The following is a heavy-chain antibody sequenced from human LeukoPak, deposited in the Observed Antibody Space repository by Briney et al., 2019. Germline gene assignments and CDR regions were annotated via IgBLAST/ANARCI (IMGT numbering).Heavy chain of an antibody. Sequence: SVKVSCKASGGTFSSYAISWVRQAPGQGLEWMGGIIPIFGTANYAQKFQGRVTITTDESTSTAYMELSSLRSEDTAVYYCARDLGYCSSTSCQGSYFDYWGQGTLVTVSS. CDR2: IIPIFGTA. J-gene: IGHJ4*02. CDR1: GGTFSSYA. CDR3: ARDLGYCSSTSCQGSYFDY. D-gene: IGHD2-2*01. V-gene: IGHV1-69*05.